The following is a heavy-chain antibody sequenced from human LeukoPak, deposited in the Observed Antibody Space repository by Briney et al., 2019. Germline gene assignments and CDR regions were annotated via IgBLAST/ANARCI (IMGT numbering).Heavy chain of an antibody. D-gene: IGHD5-18*01. Sequence: GSLRLSCAASGFTFSSYAMTWVRQPPGKGLEWIGDIYYIGSTDYNPSLMSRVTISLDRSKNQFSLKLKSVTTADTAVYYCARSEYSYRQFDYWGQGILVTVSS. CDR1: GFTFSSYA. V-gene: IGHV4-59*01. CDR2: IYYIGST. J-gene: IGHJ4*02. CDR3: ARSEYSYRQFDY.